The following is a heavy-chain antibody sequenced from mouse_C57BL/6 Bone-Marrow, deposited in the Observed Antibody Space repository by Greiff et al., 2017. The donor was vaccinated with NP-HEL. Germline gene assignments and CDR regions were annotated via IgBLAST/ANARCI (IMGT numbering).Heavy chain of an antibody. D-gene: IGHD1-1*01. CDR3: ARDDYYGSSSAWFAY. V-gene: IGHV1-61*01. Sequence: QVQLQQPGAELVRPGSSVKLSCKASGYTFTSYWMDWVKQRPGQGLEWIGNIYPSDSETHYNQKFKDKATLTVDKSSSTAYMQLSSLTSEDSAVYYCARDDYYGSSSAWFAYWGQGTLVTVSA. CDR2: IYPSDSET. CDR1: GYTFTSYW. J-gene: IGHJ3*01.